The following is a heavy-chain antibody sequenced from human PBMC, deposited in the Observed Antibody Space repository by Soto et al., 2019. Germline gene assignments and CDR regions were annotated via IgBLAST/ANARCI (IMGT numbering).Heavy chain of an antibody. CDR3: ARGRSTVTTFWAFDI. V-gene: IGHV4-34*01. CDR1: GGSFSGYY. Sequence: QVQLQQWGAGLLKPSETLSLTCAVYGGSFSGYYWSWIRQPPGKGLEWIGEINHSGSTNYNPSLKSRITISLDTSKNQFSLKLNSVTAADTAVYYSARGRSTVTTFWAFDIWGQGTMVTVSS. J-gene: IGHJ3*02. CDR2: INHSGST. D-gene: IGHD4-17*01.